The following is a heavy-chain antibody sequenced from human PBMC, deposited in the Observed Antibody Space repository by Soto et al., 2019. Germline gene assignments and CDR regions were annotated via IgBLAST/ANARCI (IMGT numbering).Heavy chain of an antibody. CDR1: GFTFSSYG. Sequence: GGSLRLSCAASGFTFSSYGMHWVRQAPGKGLEWVAVISYDGSNKYYADSVKGRFTISRDNSKNTLYLQMNSLRAEDKAVYYCAKDQAMDPVVGTAMEAYANYYYYYGMDVWGQGTTVTVSS. D-gene: IGHD5-18*01. V-gene: IGHV3-30*18. CDR3: AKDQAMDPVVGTAMEAYANYYYYYGMDV. J-gene: IGHJ6*02. CDR2: ISYDGSNK.